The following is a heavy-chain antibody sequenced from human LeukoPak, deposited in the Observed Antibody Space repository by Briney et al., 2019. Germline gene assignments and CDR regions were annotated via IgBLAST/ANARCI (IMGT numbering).Heavy chain of an antibody. V-gene: IGHV3-43D*03. J-gene: IGHJ5*02. Sequence: GGSLRLSCAASGFTFDDYAMHWVRQAPGKGLEWVSLISWDGGIIYYADSVKGRFTISRDNAKNTLNLQMNSLRAEDTAVYYCARDLGQYYDTSDNWFDPWGQGTLVTVSS. D-gene: IGHD3-22*01. CDR2: ISWDGGII. CDR3: ARDLGQYYDTSDNWFDP. CDR1: GFTFDDYA.